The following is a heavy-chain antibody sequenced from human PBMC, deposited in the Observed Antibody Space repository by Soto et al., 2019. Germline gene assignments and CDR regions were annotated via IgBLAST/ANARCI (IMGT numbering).Heavy chain of an antibody. V-gene: IGHV1-8*01. D-gene: IGHD2-21*02. J-gene: IGHJ6*02. CDR3: ARGGVAAYCGGDCYLYYYYGMDV. Sequence: ASVKVSCKASGYTFTRYDINWVRQATGRGLEWMGWMNPNSGNTGYAQKFQGRVTMTRNTSISTAYIELSSLRSEDTAVYYCARGGVAAYCGGDCYLYYYYGMDVWGQGTTVT. CDR2: MNPNSGNT. CDR1: GYTFTRYD.